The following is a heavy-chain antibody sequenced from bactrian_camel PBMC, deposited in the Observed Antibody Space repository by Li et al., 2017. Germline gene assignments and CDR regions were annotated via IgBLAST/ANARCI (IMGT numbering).Heavy chain of an antibody. Sequence: VQLVESGGGLIQPGGSLRLSCSASGFSFENYPVNWVRQAPGKGLEWLSTINRGGDSTHYADSVKDRFTISRDNAKNTLYLQMSSLKTEDTAVYYCATRGRAYGSNVFWGQGTQVTVS. V-gene: IGHV3S31*01. CDR2: INRGGDST. CDR3: ATRGRAYGSNVF. CDR1: GFSFENYP. J-gene: IGHJ4*01. D-gene: IGHD6*01.